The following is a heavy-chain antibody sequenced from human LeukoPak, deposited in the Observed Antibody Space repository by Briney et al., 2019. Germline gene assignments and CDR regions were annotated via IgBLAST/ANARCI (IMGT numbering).Heavy chain of an antibody. CDR2: ISGSGGNT. CDR1: GGSISSSN. Sequence: PSGTLSLTCAVSGGSISSSNWWSWVRQAPGQGLEWVSAISGSGGNTYYADSVKGRFTISRDNSKNTLFLQMNSLRAEDTALYYCATRAYDSSGFDYWGQGTLVAVSS. D-gene: IGHD3-22*01. CDR3: ATRAYDSSGFDY. V-gene: IGHV3-23*01. J-gene: IGHJ4*02.